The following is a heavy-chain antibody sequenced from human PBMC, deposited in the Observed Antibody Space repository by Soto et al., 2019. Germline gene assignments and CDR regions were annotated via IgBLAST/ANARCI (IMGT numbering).Heavy chain of an antibody. CDR2: IIPIFGTA. CDR1: GGTFSSYA. J-gene: IGHJ4*02. Sequence: QVQLVQSGAEVKKPGSSVKVSCKASGGTFSSYAISWVRQAPGQGLEWMGGIIPIFGTANYAQKFQCRVTIPADESTSTAYMALSSLRSEDTAEYYCSREFSDDYGDRYDYWGQAPLVTVFS. D-gene: IGHD4-17*01. CDR3: SREFSDDYGDRYDY. V-gene: IGHV1-69*12.